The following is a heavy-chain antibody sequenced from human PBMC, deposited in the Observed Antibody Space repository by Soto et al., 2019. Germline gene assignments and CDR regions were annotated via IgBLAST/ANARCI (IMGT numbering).Heavy chain of an antibody. V-gene: IGHV1-2*04. CDR1: GYTFTGYY. Sequence: ASVKVSCKASGYTFTGYYMHWVRQAPGQGLEWMGWINPNSGGTNYAQKFQGWVTMTRDTSISTAYMELSRLRSDDTAVYYCARESVEKSYYYGSGSRDFDYWGQGTLGTVSS. CDR2: INPNSGGT. CDR3: ARESVEKSYYYGSGSRDFDY. D-gene: IGHD3-10*01. J-gene: IGHJ4*02.